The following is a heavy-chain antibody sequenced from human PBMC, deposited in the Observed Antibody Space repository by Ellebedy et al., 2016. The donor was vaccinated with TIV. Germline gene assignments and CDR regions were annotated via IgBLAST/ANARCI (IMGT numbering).Heavy chain of an antibody. D-gene: IGHD2-2*01. CDR2: IIPVFGTQ. CDR3: ARRFCIATSCPGHFDF. V-gene: IGHV1-69*13. Sequence: AASVKVSCKASGGTFSTFPINWVRQAPGQGLEWMGGIIPVFGTQNYAQKFQGRVTITADESTSTAYMELSSLTSEDTALYYCARRFCIATSCPGHFDFWGQGTLVTVSS. J-gene: IGHJ4*02. CDR1: GGTFSTFP.